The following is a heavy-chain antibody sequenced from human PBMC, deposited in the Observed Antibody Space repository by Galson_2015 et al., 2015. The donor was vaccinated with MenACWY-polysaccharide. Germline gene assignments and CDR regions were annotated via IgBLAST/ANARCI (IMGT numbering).Heavy chain of an antibody. V-gene: IGHV3-72*01. CDR2: TRNKANSYTT. J-gene: IGHJ6*02. CDR1: GFTFSDHY. CDR3: AKLMGDNSYHYGMDV. Sequence: SLRLSCAASGFTFSDHYMDWVRQAPGKGLEWVGRTRNKANSYTTEHAASVKARFTISRDNSKNTLYLQMNSLRVEDTAVYYCAKLMGDNSYHYGMDVWGQGTTVTVSS. D-gene: IGHD2-8*01.